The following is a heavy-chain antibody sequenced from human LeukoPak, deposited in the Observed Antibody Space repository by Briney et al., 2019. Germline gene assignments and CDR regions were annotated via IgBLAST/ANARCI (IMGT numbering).Heavy chain of an antibody. CDR1: GFTFSSYS. V-gene: IGHV3-48*04. J-gene: IGHJ4*02. CDR2: ISSSGATI. CDR3: AREGNQSGSYHDY. D-gene: IGHD1-26*01. Sequence: GGSLRLSCAASGFTFSSYSMNWVRQAPGKGLEWVSYISSSGATIYYADSVKGRFTISRDNAKNSLYLQMNSLRAEDTAVYHCAREGNQSGSYHDYWGQGSLVTVSS.